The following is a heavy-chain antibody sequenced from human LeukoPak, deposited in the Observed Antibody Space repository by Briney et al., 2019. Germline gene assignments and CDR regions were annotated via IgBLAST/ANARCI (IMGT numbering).Heavy chain of an antibody. J-gene: IGHJ4*02. Sequence: ASVKVSCKASGYMFTKYGFSWVRQAPGQGLEWMGWISAYNGNTKYAEKLQGGVTMTTDTSTSTADMELRSLRSDDTAVYYCVIDRSYSSGWYPRGYFDYWGQGTLVTVSS. CDR1: GYMFTKYG. D-gene: IGHD6-19*01. CDR3: VIDRSYSSGWYPRGYFDY. CDR2: ISAYNGNT. V-gene: IGHV1-18*01.